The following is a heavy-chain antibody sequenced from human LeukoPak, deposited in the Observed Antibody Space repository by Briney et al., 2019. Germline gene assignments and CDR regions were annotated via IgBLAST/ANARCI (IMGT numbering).Heavy chain of an antibody. D-gene: IGHD4-17*01. CDR3: ARVLTTVTAYYYYYMDV. J-gene: IGHJ6*03. CDR2: INWNGGST. Sequence: PGGSLILSCAASGFTFDDYGMSGVRQAPGKGLEWGSGINWNGGSTGYAHSVKGRFTISRDNAKNSLYPQMNSLRAEDTALYYCARVLTTVTAYYYYYMDVWGKGTTVTVSS. V-gene: IGHV3-20*04. CDR1: GFTFDDYG.